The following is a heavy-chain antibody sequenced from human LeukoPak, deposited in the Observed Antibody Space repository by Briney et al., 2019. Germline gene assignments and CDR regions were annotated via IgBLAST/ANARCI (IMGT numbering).Heavy chain of an antibody. J-gene: IGHJ6*03. D-gene: IGHD4-17*01. CDR2: IKQDGSEK. CDR1: GFTFSSYW. Sequence: PGGSLRLSCVVSGFTFSSYWMSWVRQAPGKGLEWVANIKQDGSEKYYVDSVKGRFTISRDNAKNSLYLQMNSLRAEDTAVYYCARDPNSDYGDYFPYYYYYMDVWGKGTTVTISS. V-gene: IGHV3-7*01. CDR3: ARDPNSDYGDYFPYYYYYMDV.